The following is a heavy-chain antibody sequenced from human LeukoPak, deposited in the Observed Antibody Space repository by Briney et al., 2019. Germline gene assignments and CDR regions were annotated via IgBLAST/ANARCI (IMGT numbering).Heavy chain of an antibody. J-gene: IGHJ6*04. V-gene: IGHV3-48*03. CDR2: ISSSGSTI. CDR3: AELGITMIGGV. D-gene: IGHD3-10*02. CDR1: GFTFSRYE. Sequence: GGSLRLSCAASGFTFSRYEMNWVRQAPGKGLAWVSYISSSGSTIYYADSVKGRFTISRDNAKNSLYLQMNSLRAEDTAVYYCAELGITMIGGVWGKGTTVTISS.